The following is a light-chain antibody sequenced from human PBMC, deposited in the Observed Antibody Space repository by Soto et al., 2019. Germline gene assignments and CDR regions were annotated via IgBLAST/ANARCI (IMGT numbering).Light chain of an antibody. CDR3: QQRSNWIT. J-gene: IGKJ5*01. V-gene: IGKV3D-20*02. CDR1: QSVSNSY. CDR2: GAS. Sequence: EIVSTQSPGTLSLSPGEIATLSFRASQSVSNSYLAWYQQKPGQAPRLLIYGASTRATGIPARFSGSGSGTDFTLTISSLEPEDFAVYYCQQRSNWITFGQGTRLEIK.